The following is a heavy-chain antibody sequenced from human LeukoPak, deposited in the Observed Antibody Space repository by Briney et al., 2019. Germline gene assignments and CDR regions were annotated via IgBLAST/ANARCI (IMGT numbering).Heavy chain of an antibody. D-gene: IGHD1-26*01. CDR2: INPDSGGT. J-gene: IGHJ6*03. CDR1: GYTFTGYY. Sequence: ASVKVSCKASGYTFTGYYMHWVRQAPGQGLEWMGWINPDSGGTNYAQNFQGRVTMTRDTSSSTAYMVLIKLRSDDTAWEYCPRGPFDSGSYYRHSSYYTAVWGKGTTVTISS. V-gene: IGHV1-2*02. CDR3: PRGPFDSGSYYRHSSYYTAV.